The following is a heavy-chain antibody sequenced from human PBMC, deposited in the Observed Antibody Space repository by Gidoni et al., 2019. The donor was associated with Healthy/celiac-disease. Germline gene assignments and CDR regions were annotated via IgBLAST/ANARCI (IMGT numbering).Heavy chain of an antibody. CDR1: GFTFSSYG. CDR2: IWYDGSNK. CDR3: ASGDSSGYYYGAFDI. J-gene: IGHJ3*02. Sequence: QVQLVESGGGVVQPGRSLRLSCAASGFTFSSYGMHWVREAPGKGLGWVAVIWYDGSNKYYADSVKGRFTISRDNSKNTLYLQMNSLRAEDTAVYYCASGDSSGYYYGAFDIWGQGTMVTVSS. V-gene: IGHV3-33*01. D-gene: IGHD3-22*01.